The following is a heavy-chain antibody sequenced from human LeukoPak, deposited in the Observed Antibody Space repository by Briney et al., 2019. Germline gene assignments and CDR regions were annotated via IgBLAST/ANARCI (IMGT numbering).Heavy chain of an antibody. Sequence: SETLSLTCAVYGGSFSGYSWSWIRQPPGKGLEWIGEINHSGSTNYNPSLKSRVTISVDTSKNQFSLKLSSVTAADTAVYYCASGGRDIVLMVYATKRGAFDIWGQGTMVTVSS. CDR1: GGSFSGYS. V-gene: IGHV4-34*01. CDR3: ASGGRDIVLMVYATKRGAFDI. CDR2: INHSGST. J-gene: IGHJ3*02. D-gene: IGHD2-8*01.